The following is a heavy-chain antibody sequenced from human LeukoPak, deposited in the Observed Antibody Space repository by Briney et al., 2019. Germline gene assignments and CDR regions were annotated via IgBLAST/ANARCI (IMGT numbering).Heavy chain of an antibody. D-gene: IGHD6-13*01. V-gene: IGHV3-33*01. CDR2: IWYDGSNK. CDR1: GFTFSSYG. J-gene: IGHJ4*02. CDR3: ARLGSSWSFDY. Sequence: PGRSLRLSCAASGFTFSSYGMHWVRQAPGKGLEWVAVIWYDGSNKYYADSVKGRFTISRDNSKNTLYLQMNSLRAEDTAVYYCARLGSSWSFDYWGQGSLVTVSS.